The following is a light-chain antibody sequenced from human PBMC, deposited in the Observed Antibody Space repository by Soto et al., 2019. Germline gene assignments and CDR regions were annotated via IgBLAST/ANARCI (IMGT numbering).Light chain of an antibody. CDR2: DNT. CDR1: SSNNGAGYH. J-gene: IGLJ3*02. V-gene: IGLV1-40*01. Sequence: QSVLAQPPSVSGAPGQRVTISCTGSSSNNGAGYHVHWYQQFPGTAPKLLIYDNTNRPSGVPDRFSGSKSGTSASLAITGLQAGDEADYYCQSYDSSLSGVLFGGGTKLTVL. CDR3: QSYDSSLSGVL.